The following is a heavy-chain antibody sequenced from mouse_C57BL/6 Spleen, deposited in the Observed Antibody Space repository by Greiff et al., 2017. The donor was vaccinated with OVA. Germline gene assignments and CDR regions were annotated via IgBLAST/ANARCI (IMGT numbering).Heavy chain of an antibody. CDR1: GYTFTSYW. J-gene: IGHJ1*03. CDR3: EKDYGNYRYFDV. D-gene: IGHD2-1*01. CDR2: INPSTGGT. V-gene: IGHV1-53*01. Sequence: QVQLQQPGTELVKPGASVKLSCKASGYTFTSYWMHWVKQRPGQGLEWIGNINPSTGGTNYNEKFKSKATLTVDTSSSTAYMQLSSLASEDSAVYCCEKDYGNYRYFDVWGTGTTLTVSS.